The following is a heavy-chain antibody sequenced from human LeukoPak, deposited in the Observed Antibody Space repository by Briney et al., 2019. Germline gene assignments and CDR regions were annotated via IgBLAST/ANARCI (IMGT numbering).Heavy chain of an antibody. CDR2: INSDGSST. CDR1: GFTFSSYW. V-gene: IGHV3-74*01. Sequence: GGSLRLSCAASGFTFSSYWMHWVRHAPGKGLVWVSRINSDGSSTSYADSVKGRFTISRDNAKNTLYLQMNSLRAEDTAVYYCASERRYCSSTSCYDYFDYWGQGTLVTVSS. D-gene: IGHD2-2*01. CDR3: ASERRYCSSTSCYDYFDY. J-gene: IGHJ4*02.